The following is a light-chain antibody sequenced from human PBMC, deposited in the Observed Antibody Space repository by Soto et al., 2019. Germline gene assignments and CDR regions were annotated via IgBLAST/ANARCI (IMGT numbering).Light chain of an antibody. CDR1: SSDVGGSNY. V-gene: IGLV2-14*01. CDR3: SSYTRSSTYV. J-gene: IGLJ1*01. Sequence: LTQPASVSGSPGQSITISCTGTSSDVGGSNYVSWYQQHPGKAPKLIISDVSYRPSGVSNRFSGSKSGNTASLTISGLQVEDEADYYCSSYTRSSTYVFGTGTKVTVL. CDR2: DVS.